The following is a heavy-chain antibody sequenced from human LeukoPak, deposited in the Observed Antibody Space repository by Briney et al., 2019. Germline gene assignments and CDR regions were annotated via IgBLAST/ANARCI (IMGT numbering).Heavy chain of an antibody. V-gene: IGHV1-18*01. CDR2: TSVYNGHT. J-gene: IGHJ4*02. Sequence: GASVKVSCKASGYTYISYGISWVRQAPGQGLEWMGWTSVYNGHTNYAQKLQGRVTMTTDTSTSTAYMELRSLRSDDTAVYYCAREVAVAGTGYFDYWGQGTLVTVSS. CDR3: AREVAVAGTGYFDY. D-gene: IGHD6-19*01. CDR1: GYTYISYG.